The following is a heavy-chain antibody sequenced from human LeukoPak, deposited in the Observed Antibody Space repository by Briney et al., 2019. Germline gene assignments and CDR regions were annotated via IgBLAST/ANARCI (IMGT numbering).Heavy chain of an antibody. Sequence: ASVKVSCKASGYTFTYYYMHWVRQAPGQGLEWMGWINPNSGGTNYAQKFQGRGTMTRDTAISTAYMELSRLRSDDTAVYYCARDLDYGDYLHDNWFDPWGQGTLVTVSS. CDR1: GYTFTYYY. CDR3: ARDLDYGDYLHDNWFDP. V-gene: IGHV1-2*02. J-gene: IGHJ5*02. D-gene: IGHD4-17*01. CDR2: INPNSGGT.